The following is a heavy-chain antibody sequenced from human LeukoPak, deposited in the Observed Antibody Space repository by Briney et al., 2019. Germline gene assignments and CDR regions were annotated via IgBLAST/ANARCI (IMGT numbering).Heavy chain of an antibody. D-gene: IGHD3-16*02. V-gene: IGHV4-34*01. CDR1: GGSFSGYY. CDR2: INHSGST. J-gene: IGHJ4*02. CDR3: ARLGPYYDYVWGSYRMPYYFDY. Sequence: SEILSPTCAVYGGSFSGYYWSWIRQPPGKGLEWIGQINHSGSTNYNPSLKSRVTISVDTSKNQFSLKLSSVTAADTAVYYCARLGPYYDYVWGSYRMPYYFDYWGQGTLVTVSS.